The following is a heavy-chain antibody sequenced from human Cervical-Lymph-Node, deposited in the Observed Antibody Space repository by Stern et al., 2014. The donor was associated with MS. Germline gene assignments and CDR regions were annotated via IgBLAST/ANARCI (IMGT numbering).Heavy chain of an antibody. D-gene: IGHD3-22*01. CDR2: ISHSGST. J-gene: IGHJ4*02. CDR1: GDSISRTNW. CDR3: ARSDGYYRLDY. V-gene: IGHV4-4*02. Sequence: VQLVESGPGLVTPSGTLSLTCAVSGDSISRTNWWSWVRLPPGKGLEWIGEISHSGSTTYNPYLKSRVNISADKSKNQFSLKLSSVTTADTAMFYCARSDGYYRLDYWGRGTLVTVSS.